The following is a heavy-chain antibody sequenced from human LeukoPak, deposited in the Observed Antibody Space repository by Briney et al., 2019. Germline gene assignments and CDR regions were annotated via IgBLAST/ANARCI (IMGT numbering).Heavy chain of an antibody. V-gene: IGHV6-1*01. CDR1: GDSVSGNSAA. J-gene: IGHJ4*02. CDR2: TYYRSKWFI. CDR3: TRSDCSSGRCPGFDN. Sequence: SQTLSLTCGISGDSVSGNSAAWNWIRQSPSRGLEWLGRTYYRSKWFINYAPFVKSRIIINPDTPKNQVSLQLNSVTPEDTAVYYCTRSDCSSGRCPGFDNWGQGTLVTVSS. D-gene: IGHD6-19*01.